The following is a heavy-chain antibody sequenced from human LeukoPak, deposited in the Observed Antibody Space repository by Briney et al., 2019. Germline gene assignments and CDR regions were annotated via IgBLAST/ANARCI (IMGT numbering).Heavy chain of an antibody. V-gene: IGHV3-23*01. CDR3: AKVPSNNWLRWNYFDN. D-gene: IGHD1-1*01. CDR2: ISDSGIST. Sequence: PGGSLRLSCAASGFTFSSYAMSWVRQAPGKGLEWVSSISDSGISTFYADSVQGRLSISRDNSKNTVSLQLNSLRAEDTAVYYCAKVPSNNWLRWNYFDNWGQGTLVTVSS. J-gene: IGHJ4*02. CDR1: GFTFSSYA.